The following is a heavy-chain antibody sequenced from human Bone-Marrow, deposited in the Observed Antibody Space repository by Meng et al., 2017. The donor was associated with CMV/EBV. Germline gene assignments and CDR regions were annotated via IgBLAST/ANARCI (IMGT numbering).Heavy chain of an antibody. V-gene: IGHV4-59*01. CDR3: ARGKGGGATHRLLDY. Sequence: SETLSLTCTVPGGSISSYYWSWIRQPPGKGLEWIGYIYYSGSTSYNPSLKSRVTISVDTSKNQFSLKLSSVTAADTAVYYCARGKGGGATHRLLDYWGQGTLVTVSS. J-gene: IGHJ4*02. CDR2: IYYSGST. D-gene: IGHD1-26*01. CDR1: GGSISSYY.